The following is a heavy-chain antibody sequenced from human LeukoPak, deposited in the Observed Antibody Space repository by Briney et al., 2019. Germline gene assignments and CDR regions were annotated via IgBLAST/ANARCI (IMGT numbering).Heavy chain of an antibody. CDR2: IKQDGSEK. Sequence: QSGGSLRLSCAASGFTFSSYWMSWVRQAPGKGLEWVANIKQDGSEKYYVDSVKGRFTISRDNAKNSLYLQMNSLRAEDTAVYYCARDFFAFGGVIALLDYWGQGTLVTVSS. CDR3: ARDFFAFGGVIALLDY. V-gene: IGHV3-7*01. J-gene: IGHJ4*02. D-gene: IGHD3-16*02. CDR1: GFTFSSYW.